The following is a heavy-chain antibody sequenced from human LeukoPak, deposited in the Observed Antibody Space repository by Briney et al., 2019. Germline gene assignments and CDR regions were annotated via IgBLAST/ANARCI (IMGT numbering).Heavy chain of an antibody. Sequence: SVKVSCKASGGTFSSYAISWVRQAPGQGLEWMGGIIPIFGTANYAQKFQGRVTITADESTSTAYMELSSLRSEDTAVYYCASPAAYYGSGSYYYYYMDVWGKGTTVTISS. V-gene: IGHV1-69*13. CDR3: ASPAAYYGSGSYYYYYMDV. CDR2: IIPIFGTA. CDR1: GGTFSSYA. J-gene: IGHJ6*03. D-gene: IGHD3-10*01.